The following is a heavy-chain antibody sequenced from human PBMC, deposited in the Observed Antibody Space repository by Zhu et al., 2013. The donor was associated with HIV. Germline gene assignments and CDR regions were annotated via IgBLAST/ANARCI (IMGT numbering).Heavy chain of an antibody. D-gene: IGHD2-21*01. V-gene: IGHV1-69*01. CDR1: GGTFDSYS. CDR3: AREMSSNINIPSYFDS. J-gene: IGHJ4*02. CDR2: ILPMSGKT. Sequence: QVHLVQSGAEVKKPGSSVRVSCKASGGTFDSYSISWVRQAPGQGLEWMGGILPMSGKTKFAQGFQGRFTMTADDGTSTASMELMNLRSDDTAVYFCAREMSSNINIPSYFDSWGQGTLVTVSS.